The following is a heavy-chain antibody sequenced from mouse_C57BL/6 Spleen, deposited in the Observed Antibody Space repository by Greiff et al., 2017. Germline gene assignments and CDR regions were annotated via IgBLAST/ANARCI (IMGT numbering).Heavy chain of an antibody. D-gene: IGHD2-5*01. CDR3: ARSHCSNYLDY. Sequence: VQLQQPGTELVKPGASVKLSCKASGYTFTSYWMHWVKQRPGQGLEWIGNINPSNGGTNYNEKFKSKDTLTVDKSSSTAYMQLSSLISEDSAVYYCARSHCSNYLDYWGKGTTLTVSS. V-gene: IGHV1-53*01. CDR1: GYTFTSYW. J-gene: IGHJ2*01. CDR2: INPSNGGT.